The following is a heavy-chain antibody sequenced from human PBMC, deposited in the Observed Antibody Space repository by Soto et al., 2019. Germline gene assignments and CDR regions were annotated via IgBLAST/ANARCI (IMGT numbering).Heavy chain of an antibody. J-gene: IGHJ3*02. Sequence: QVQLQQWGAGLLKPSETLSLTCAVYGGSFSGYYWSWIRQPPGKGLEWIGEINHSGSTNYNPSLKSRVTISVDTSKIQFSLKLSSVTAADTAVYYCARGGIVVVVAATPGPAFDIWGQGTMVTVSS. V-gene: IGHV4-34*01. D-gene: IGHD2-15*01. CDR1: GGSFSGYY. CDR3: ARGGIVVVVAATPGPAFDI. CDR2: INHSGST.